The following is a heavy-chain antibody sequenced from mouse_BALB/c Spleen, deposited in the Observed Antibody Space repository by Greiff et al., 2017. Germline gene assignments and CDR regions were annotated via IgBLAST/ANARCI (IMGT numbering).Heavy chain of an antibody. CDR3: ARYGTDAYYFDY. J-gene: IGHJ2*01. D-gene: IGHD4-1*01. CDR2: INPSTGYT. V-gene: IGHV1-7*01. CDR1: GYTFTSYW. Sequence: QVQLQHSGAELAKPGASVKMSCKASGYTFTSYWMHWVKQRPGQGLEWIGYINPSTGYTEYNQKFKDKATLTADKSSSTAYMQLSSLTSEDSAVYYCARYGTDAYYFDYWGQGTTLTVSS.